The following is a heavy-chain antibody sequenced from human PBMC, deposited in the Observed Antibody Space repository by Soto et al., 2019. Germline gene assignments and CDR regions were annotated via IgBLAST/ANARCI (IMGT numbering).Heavy chain of an antibody. V-gene: IGHV4-59*01. CDR2: IYRRDSV. CDR1: GDSIGSYH. Sequence: SETLSLTCFVSGDSIGSYHWNWLRQPPGRGLEWIGYIYRRDSVTYNPTVNYRVTISGDRSSTKFSLSLRPLTDADTAMSYCAAGKYGPWSGNYPPNCFDPWDPGTMVTVSS. CDR3: AAGKYGPWSGNYPPNCFDP. D-gene: IGHD3-3*01. J-gene: IGHJ5*02.